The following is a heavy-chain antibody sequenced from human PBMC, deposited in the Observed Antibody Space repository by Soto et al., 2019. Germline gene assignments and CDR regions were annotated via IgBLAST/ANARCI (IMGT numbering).Heavy chain of an antibody. Sequence: QVQLVESGGGVVQPGRSLRLSCAASGFIFNSYGMHWIRQAPGKGLEWVAVISYDGSNIFYADSVHGRFTISRDNSNNTLYLQMHSLRADDTAVYYGARGVRGVATIAIGFYLDYWGQGTLVTTSS. D-gene: IGHD5-12*01. CDR2: ISYDGSNI. CDR1: GFIFNSYG. CDR3: ARGVRGVATIAIGFYLDY. V-gene: IGHV3-30*03. J-gene: IGHJ4*02.